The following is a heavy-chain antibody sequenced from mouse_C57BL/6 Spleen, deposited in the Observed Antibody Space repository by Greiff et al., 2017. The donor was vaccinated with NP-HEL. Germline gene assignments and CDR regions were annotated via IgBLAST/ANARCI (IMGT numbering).Heavy chain of an antibody. CDR1: GYSFTGYF. CDR3: AREEKVDYGNYDAMDD. V-gene: IGHV1-20*01. CDR2: INPYNGDT. J-gene: IGHJ4*01. Sequence: VQLQQSGPELVKPGDSVKISCKASGYSFTGYFMNWVMQSHGKSLEWIGRINPYNGDTFYNQKFKGKATLTVDKSSSTAHMELRSLTSEDSAVYYCAREEKVDYGNYDAMDDWGQGTSVTVSS. D-gene: IGHD2-1*01.